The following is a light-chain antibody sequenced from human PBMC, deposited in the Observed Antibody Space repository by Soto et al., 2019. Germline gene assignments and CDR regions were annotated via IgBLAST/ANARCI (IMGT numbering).Light chain of an antibody. CDR3: QHRSESLP. J-gene: IGKJ3*01. CDR2: DAS. CDR1: RRVSSY. Sequence: PGDRATLSCRASRRVSSYIAWYQQRPGQAPRLLIYDASRRATGVPARFSGSGYGIDFTLTVSSLEPEDFAVYYCQHRSESLPFGHGTKVDI. V-gene: IGKV3-11*01.